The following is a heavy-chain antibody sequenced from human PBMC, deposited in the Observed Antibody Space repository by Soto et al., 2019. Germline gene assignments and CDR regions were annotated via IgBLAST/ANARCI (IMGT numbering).Heavy chain of an antibody. D-gene: IGHD2-15*01. J-gene: IGHJ4*02. CDR3: ARGCSGGSCSPGTPIDY. CDR2: INHSGST. V-gene: IGHV4-34*01. CDR1: GGSFSGYY. Sequence: SETLSLTCAVYGGSFSGYYWSWIRQPPGKGLEWIGEINHSGSTNYNPSLKSRVTISVDTSKNQFSLKLSSVTAADTAVYYCARGCSGGSCSPGTPIDYWGQGTLVTVSS.